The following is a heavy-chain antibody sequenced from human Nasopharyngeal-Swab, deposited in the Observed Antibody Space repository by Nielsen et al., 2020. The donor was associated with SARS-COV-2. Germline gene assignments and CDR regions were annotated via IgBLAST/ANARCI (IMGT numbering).Heavy chain of an antibody. J-gene: IGHJ4*02. D-gene: IGHD3-22*01. CDR2: INHSGST. CDR1: GGSFSGSY. CDR3: ARGGGYYYDSSGYQLNFDY. Sequence: SQTLSLTCAVYGGSFSGSYWSWIRQPPGKGLEWIGEINHSGSTNYNPSLKSRVTISVDTSKNQFSLKLSSVTAADTAVYYCARGGGYYYDSSGYQLNFDYWGQGTLVTVSS. V-gene: IGHV4-34*01.